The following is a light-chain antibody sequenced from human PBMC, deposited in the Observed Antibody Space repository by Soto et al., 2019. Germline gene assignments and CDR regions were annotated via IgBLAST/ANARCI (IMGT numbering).Light chain of an antibody. J-gene: IGKJ1*01. V-gene: IGKV3-20*01. CDR2: GVS. CDR3: QEYDDSPPWT. Sequence: EIVLTQSPGTLSLSPGERATLSCRASQSVSSSYLAWYQQKPGQAPRLLIYGVSSRATGIPDRFSGSGSGTDFTLTISRLEPEDFAVYYCQEYDDSPPWTFGHGTKVEIK. CDR1: QSVSSSY.